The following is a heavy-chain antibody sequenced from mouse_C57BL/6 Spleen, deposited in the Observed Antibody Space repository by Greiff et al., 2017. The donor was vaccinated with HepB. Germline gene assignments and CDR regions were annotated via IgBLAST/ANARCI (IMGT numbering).Heavy chain of an antibody. J-gene: IGHJ3*01. CDR3: ARGEGLAY. CDR2: IYPRSGNT. V-gene: IGHV1-81*01. CDR1: GYTFTSYG. Sequence: VQLQQSGAELARPGASVKLSCKASGYTFTSYGISWVKQRTGQGLEWIGEIYPRSGNTYYNEKFKGKATLTADKSSSTAYMELRSLTSEDSAVYFCARGEGLAYWGQGTLVTVSA.